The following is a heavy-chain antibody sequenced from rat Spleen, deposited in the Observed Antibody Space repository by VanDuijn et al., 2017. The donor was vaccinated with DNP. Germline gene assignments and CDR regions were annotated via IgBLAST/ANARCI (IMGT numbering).Heavy chain of an antibody. V-gene: IGHV5S10*01. Sequence: EVQLVESGGGLVQPGRSLKLSCAASGFTFSDYAMAWVRQAPKKGLEWVATIIYDGSRTYYRDSVKGRFTISRDNAKSTLYLQMDSLRSEDTATYYGTTETAGLRVWDYWGQGVMVTVSS. D-gene: IGHD1-7*01. J-gene: IGHJ2*01. CDR1: GFTFSDYA. CDR2: IIYDGSRT. CDR3: TTETAGLRVWDY.